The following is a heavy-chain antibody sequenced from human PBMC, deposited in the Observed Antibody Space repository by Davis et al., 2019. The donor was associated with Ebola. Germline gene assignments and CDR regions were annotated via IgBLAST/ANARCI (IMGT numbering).Heavy chain of an antibody. J-gene: IGHJ6*04. V-gene: IGHV3-30*02. CDR1: GGTFSSYA. D-gene: IGHD6-13*01. CDR3: ARDPGSSWYFMDV. Sequence: SCKASGGTFSSYAMSWVRQAPGKGLEWVAFIRYDGSNKYYADYVKGRFTISRDNSKNTLYLQMNSLRAEDTAVYYCARDPGSSWYFMDVWGKGTTVAVSS. CDR2: IRYDGSNK.